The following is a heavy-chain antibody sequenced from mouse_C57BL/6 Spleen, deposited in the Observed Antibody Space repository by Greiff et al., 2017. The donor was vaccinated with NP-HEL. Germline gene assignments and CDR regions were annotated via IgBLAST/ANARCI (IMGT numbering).Heavy chain of an antibody. Sequence: VQGVESGAELVRPGSSVKLSCKASGYTFTSYWMHWVKQRPIQGLEWIGNIDPSDSETHYNQKFKDKATLTVDKSSSTAYMQLSRLTSEDSSVSYCARHGHEAMDYWGQGTSVTVSS. CDR3: ARHGHEAMDY. J-gene: IGHJ4*01. V-gene: IGHV1-52*01. CDR2: IDPSDSET. D-gene: IGHD1-1*01. CDR1: GYTFTSYW.